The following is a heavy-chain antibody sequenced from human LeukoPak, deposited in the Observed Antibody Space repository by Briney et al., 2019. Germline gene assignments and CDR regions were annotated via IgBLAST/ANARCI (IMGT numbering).Heavy chain of an antibody. J-gene: IGHJ4*02. D-gene: IGHD3-9*01. CDR3: ARYRASVLRYFDWLPNASGYFDY. Sequence: SETLSLTCTVSGGSISSYYWSWIRQPPGKGLEWIGEINHSGSTNYNPSLKSRVTISVDTSKNQFSLKLSSVTAADTAVYYCARYRASVLRYFDWLPNASGYFDYWGQGTLVTVSS. CDR2: INHSGST. CDR1: GGSISSYY. V-gene: IGHV4-34*01.